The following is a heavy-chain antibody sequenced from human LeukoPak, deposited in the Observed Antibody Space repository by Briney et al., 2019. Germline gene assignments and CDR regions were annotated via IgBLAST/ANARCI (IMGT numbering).Heavy chain of an antibody. CDR2: VYSSGST. CDR1: TFIVSSSH. D-gene: IGHD3-9*01. CDR3: ARGRNYFPIDY. V-gene: IGHV3-53*01. J-gene: IGHJ4*02. Sequence: GGSLRLSCAASTFIVSSSHMTWVRQTPGKGLEWVSVVYSSGSTFYADSVKGRFTNSRDNSRNTLYLQMNSLRAEDTAVYYCARGRNYFPIDYWGQGTLVTVSS.